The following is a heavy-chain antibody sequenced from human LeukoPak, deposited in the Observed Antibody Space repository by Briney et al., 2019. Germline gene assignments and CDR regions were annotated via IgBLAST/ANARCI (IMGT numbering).Heavy chain of an antibody. D-gene: IGHD3-10*01. CDR2: ISYDGSNK. CDR1: GFTFSSDG. V-gene: IGHV3-30*18. J-gene: IGHJ6*04. Sequence: GRSLRLSCAASGFTFSSDGMHWVREAPGKGLGWGAVISYDGSNKYYADSVKGRFTISRDNSKNTLYLQMNSLRAEDTAVYYCAKGYYGSGSYVLMDVWGKGTTVTVSS. CDR3: AKGYYGSGSYVLMDV.